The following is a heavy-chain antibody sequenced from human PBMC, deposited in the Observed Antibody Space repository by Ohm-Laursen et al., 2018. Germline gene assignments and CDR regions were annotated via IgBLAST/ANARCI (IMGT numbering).Heavy chain of an antibody. CDR2: IYSGGDM. J-gene: IGHJ4*02. CDR1: GFTISNNY. D-gene: IGHD3-16*01. CDR3: ARDVPGIVASRGGG. Sequence: SLRLSCAASGFTISNNYMNWVRQAPGKGLEWVSLIYSGGDMFYADSVKGRFTISRDKSKNTLYLQMNSLRVEDTAMYFFARDVPGIVASRGGGWGQGTLVTVSS. V-gene: IGHV3-53*01.